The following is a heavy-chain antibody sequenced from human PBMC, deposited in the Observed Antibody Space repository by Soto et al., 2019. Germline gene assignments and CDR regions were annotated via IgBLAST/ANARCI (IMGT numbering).Heavy chain of an antibody. J-gene: IGHJ4*02. V-gene: IGHV4-34*01. Sequence: QVQLQQWGAGLLKPSETLSLTCVVYGGSLSGYYWSWIRQPPGKGLEWIGEIKDGGLTNYSPSLKSRATISADRPKNQFSLNLYSVTAADTAVYYCARGQEGVVATHWDQGSLVTVSS. CDR2: IKDGGLT. D-gene: IGHD5-12*01. CDR1: GGSLSGYY. CDR3: ARGQEGVVATH.